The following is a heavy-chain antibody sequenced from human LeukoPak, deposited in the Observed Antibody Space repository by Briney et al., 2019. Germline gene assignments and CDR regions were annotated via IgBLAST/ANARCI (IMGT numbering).Heavy chain of an antibody. CDR1: GFTFSNSW. J-gene: IGHJ4*02. CDR2: IKQDESTK. V-gene: IGHV3-7*01. CDR3: ARDTDGSLDY. D-gene: IGHD1-26*01. Sequence: GGSLRLSCAASGFTFSNSWMAWVRQAPGKGLEWVANIKQDESTKHYADSLKGRFTISRDNPKNSVYVQMNSLRADDTAVYYCARDTDGSLDYWGQGILVTVAS.